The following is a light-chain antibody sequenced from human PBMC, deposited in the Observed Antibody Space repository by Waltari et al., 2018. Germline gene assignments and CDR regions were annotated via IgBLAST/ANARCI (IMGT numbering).Light chain of an antibody. Sequence: TSSDVGGYNYVSWYQQHPGKAPKLMIYDVNKRPSGVPDRFSGSKSGNTASLTISGLQAEDEADFYCCSYAGSYILVFGGGTKLTVL. J-gene: IGLJ2*01. V-gene: IGLV2-11*03. CDR1: SSDVGGYNY. CDR3: CSYAGSYILV. CDR2: DVN.